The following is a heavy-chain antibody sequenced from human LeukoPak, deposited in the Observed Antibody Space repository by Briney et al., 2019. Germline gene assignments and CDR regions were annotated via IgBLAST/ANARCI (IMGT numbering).Heavy chain of an antibody. V-gene: IGHV3-7*04. Sequence: GGSLRLSCAASEFTFRTSWMNWVRQAPGKGLEWVANTNPDGSASRYVDSVKGRFTISRDNTKNSVFLQMNSLRTEGTAVYYCGRGDFWGQGISVTVSS. CDR1: EFTFRTSW. J-gene: IGHJ4*02. CDR2: TNPDGSAS. CDR3: GRGDF.